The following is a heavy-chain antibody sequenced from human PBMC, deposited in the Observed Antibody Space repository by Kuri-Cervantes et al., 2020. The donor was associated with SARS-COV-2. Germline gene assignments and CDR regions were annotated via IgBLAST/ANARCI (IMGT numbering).Heavy chain of an antibody. J-gene: IGHJ5*02. CDR3: ARSALMYYYDSSGSTFDP. CDR2: IYYSGST. CDR1: GDSITNYH. D-gene: IGHD3-22*01. V-gene: IGHV4-59*08. Sequence: SETLSLTCTVSGDSITNYHWNWIRQPPGKGLEWIGNIYYSGSTNYNPSLKSRVTLSLDTSKNQFSLKLSSVTAADTAVYYCARSALMYYYDSSGSTFDPWGQGTLVTVSS.